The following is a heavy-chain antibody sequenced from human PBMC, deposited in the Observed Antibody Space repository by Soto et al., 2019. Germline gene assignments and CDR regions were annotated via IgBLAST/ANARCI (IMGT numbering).Heavy chain of an antibody. Sequence: QITLKESGPTLVKPTQTLTLTCTFSGFSLNTRGVGVGWIRQPPGKALEWLALISWDGEKRYRPSLKSRLTITKHTSAHQVVLTMTNMDPADPATYYCAHRRGVLWTGHYYFDYWGQGTLVTVSS. CDR1: GFSLNTRGVG. V-gene: IGHV2-5*02. CDR2: ISWDGEK. D-gene: IGHD2-21*01. CDR3: AHRRGVLWTGHYYFDY. J-gene: IGHJ4*02.